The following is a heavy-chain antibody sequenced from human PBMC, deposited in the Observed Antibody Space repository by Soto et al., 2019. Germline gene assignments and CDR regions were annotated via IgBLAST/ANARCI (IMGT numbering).Heavy chain of an antibody. CDR2: ISGSGGST. CDR1: GFTFSSYA. Sequence: GGSLRLSCAASGFTFSSYAMSWVRQAPGKGLEWVSAISGSGGSTYYADSVKGRFTISRDNSKNTLYLQMNSLRAEDTAVYYCAKGNDFWSGYYYYYYMDVWGKGTTVTVSS. V-gene: IGHV3-23*01. CDR3: AKGNDFWSGYYYYYYMDV. J-gene: IGHJ6*03. D-gene: IGHD3-3*01.